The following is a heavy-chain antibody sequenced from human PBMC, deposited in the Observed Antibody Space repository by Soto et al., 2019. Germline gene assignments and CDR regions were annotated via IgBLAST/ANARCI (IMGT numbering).Heavy chain of an antibody. D-gene: IGHD3-10*01. Sequence: QVQLQESGPGLVKPSETLSLTCTVSGGSISSYYWSWIRQPPGKGLEWIGYIYYSGSTNYNPSLKSRVTISVDTSKNQFSLKLSSVTAADMAVYYCARDGPYYYGSGTLGAFDYWGQGTLVTVSS. CDR3: ARDGPYYYGSGTLGAFDY. V-gene: IGHV4-59*01. CDR2: IYYSGST. CDR1: GGSISSYY. J-gene: IGHJ4*02.